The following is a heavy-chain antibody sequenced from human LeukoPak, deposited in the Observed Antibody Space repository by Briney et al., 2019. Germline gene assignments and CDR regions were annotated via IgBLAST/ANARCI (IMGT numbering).Heavy chain of an antibody. J-gene: IGHJ4*02. CDR3: ARHPSSNYDFFY. Sequence: SETLSLTCTVSGGSISSSSYYWGWIRQPPGKGLEWIGSIYYSGSTYYNPSLESRVTISVDTSKNQFSLKLSSVTAADTAVYYCARHPSSNYDFFYWGQGTLVTVSS. CDR2: IYYSGST. V-gene: IGHV4-39*01. CDR1: GGSISSSSYY. D-gene: IGHD3-3*01.